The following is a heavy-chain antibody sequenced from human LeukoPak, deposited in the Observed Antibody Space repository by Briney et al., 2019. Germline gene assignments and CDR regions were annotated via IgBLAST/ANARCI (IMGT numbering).Heavy chain of an antibody. V-gene: IGHV1-2*06. CDR2: INPYSGGT. D-gene: IGHD6-19*01. CDR1: GYTFTDYY. J-gene: IGHJ4*02. CDR3: ARDYSSGWYVY. Sequence: ASVTVSCTASGYTFTDYYMHWVRQAPGQGLEWMGRINPYSGGTNYAQKFQGRVTMTRDTSISTAYMELSRLKSGDTAVYYCARDYSSGWYVYWGQGTLVTVSS.